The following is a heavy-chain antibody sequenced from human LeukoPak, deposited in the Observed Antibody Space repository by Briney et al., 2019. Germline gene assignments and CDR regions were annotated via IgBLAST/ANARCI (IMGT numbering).Heavy chain of an antibody. J-gene: IGHJ4*02. V-gene: IGHV3-9*01. CDR1: GFTFDDYA. Sequence: GGSLRLSCAASGFTFDDYAMHWVRQAPGKGLEWVSGISWNSGSIGYADSVKGRFTLSRDNAKNTLYLQMNSVRAEDTAIYYCARDVGMVTWDYWGQGVLVTVSS. D-gene: IGHD5-18*01. CDR3: ARDVGMVTWDY. CDR2: ISWNSGSI.